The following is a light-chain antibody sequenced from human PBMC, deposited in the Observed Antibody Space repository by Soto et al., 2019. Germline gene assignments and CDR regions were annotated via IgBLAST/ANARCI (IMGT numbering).Light chain of an antibody. J-gene: IGLJ2*01. CDR1: SSNIGRNY. CDR3: GTWDSSLRDAVV. CDR2: DND. Sequence: QSVLTQPPSVSAAPGQRVTISCSCTSSNIGRNYVAWYQHLPGPAHKLLIYDNDKRHSGIPDRFSGSKSGTSATLGITGLQTGDEADYYCGTWDSSLRDAVVFGEGTKLTVL. V-gene: IGLV1-51*01.